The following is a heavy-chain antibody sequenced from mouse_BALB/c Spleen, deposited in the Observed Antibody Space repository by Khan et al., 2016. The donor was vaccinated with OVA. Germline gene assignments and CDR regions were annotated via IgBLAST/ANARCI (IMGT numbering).Heavy chain of an antibody. CDR1: GYNIKDIY. Sequence: VQLKESGAELVKPAASLKLSCTASGYNIKDIYIHWVKQRPEKGLERIRRTDPANGNTKYGPKFQGKATITADTSSNTAYLQLSSLTSEDTAVYYCRISTINAWGQGTTLTVSS. V-gene: IGHV14-3*02. CDR3: RISTINA. CDR2: TDPANGNT. J-gene: IGHJ2*01.